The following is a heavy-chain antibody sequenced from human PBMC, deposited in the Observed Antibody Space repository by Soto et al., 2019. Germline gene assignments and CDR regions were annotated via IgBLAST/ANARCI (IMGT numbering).Heavy chain of an antibody. D-gene: IGHD3-22*01. CDR1: GFTFSSYC. CDR2: ISYDGSNK. V-gene: IGHV3-30*18. Sequence: QVQLVESGGGVVQPGRSLRLSCAASGFTFSSYCMHWVRQAPGKGLEWVAVISYDGSNKYSADSVKGRVTISSDNSKNTLYLKMNSLRAEDTAVYYCAKIYSITMIVVGRIEYWGQGTLVTVSS. CDR3: AKIYSITMIVVGRIEY. J-gene: IGHJ4*02.